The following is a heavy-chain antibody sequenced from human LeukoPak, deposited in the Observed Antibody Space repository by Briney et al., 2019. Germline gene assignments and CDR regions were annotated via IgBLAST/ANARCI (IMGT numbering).Heavy chain of an antibody. Sequence: NASETLSLTCTVSGGSMTTHHWNWIRQTPGKGLEWIGYVFDSGRTKENPSLKSRVTLSADTSKNQLSLRLSSVTAADTAVYYCTTIKRGNIFGYFDFWGQGTLVTVSS. D-gene: IGHD5-18*01. CDR1: GGSMTTHH. J-gene: IGHJ4*02. V-gene: IGHV4-59*11. CDR2: VFDSGRT. CDR3: TTIKRGNIFGYFDF.